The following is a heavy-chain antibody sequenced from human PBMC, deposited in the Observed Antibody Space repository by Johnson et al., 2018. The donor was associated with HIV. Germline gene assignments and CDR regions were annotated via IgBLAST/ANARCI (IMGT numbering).Heavy chain of an antibody. D-gene: IGHD2-2*01. V-gene: IGHV3-11*01. CDR3: ATDVYPGPRYQLLHRGI. J-gene: IGHJ3*02. CDR1: GFTFSDYY. Sequence: QMLLVESGGDVVQPGRSLRLSCAASGFTFSDYYMSWIRQAPGKGLEWVSYISSSGSTIYYADSVKGRFTISRDNAKNSVYLQMYSLKNEDTAVYYCATDVYPGPRYQLLHRGIWCHGTMITVSS. CDR2: ISSSGSTI.